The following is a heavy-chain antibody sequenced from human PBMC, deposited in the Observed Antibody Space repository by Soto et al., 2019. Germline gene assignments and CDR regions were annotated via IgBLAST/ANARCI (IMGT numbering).Heavy chain of an antibody. V-gene: IGHV3-53*01. J-gene: IGHJ4*02. CDR2: IHGSDST. D-gene: IGHD5-12*01. CDR1: GLTETNSY. CDR3: ARAPPDRAGYLLDK. Sequence: AESLTLSCDAPGLTETNSYLTWVRQAPGKGLEWVAVIHGSDSTFYVDSVKGRFTISRDRSKNTIYLHMNNPKGDDTAVYYCARAPPDRAGYLLDKWGQGSLVTVSS.